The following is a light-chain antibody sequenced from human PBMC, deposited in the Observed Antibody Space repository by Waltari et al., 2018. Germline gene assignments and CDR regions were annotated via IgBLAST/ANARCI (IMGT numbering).Light chain of an antibody. CDR2: YDG. CDR3: AAWDDSLSGLV. CDR1: SSNIGNNA. V-gene: IGLV1-36*01. Sequence: QSVLTQPPSVSEAPRQRVTISCSGSSSNIGNNAVNWYQQLPGKAPKLLIYYDGLRPSGVPDRFSGPKSGTSASLAISGLQAEDEADYYCAAWDDSLSGLVFGGGTKLTVL. J-gene: IGLJ2*01.